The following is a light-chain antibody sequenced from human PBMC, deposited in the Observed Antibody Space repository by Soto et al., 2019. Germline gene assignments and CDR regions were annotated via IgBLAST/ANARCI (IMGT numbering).Light chain of an antibody. CDR2: EGS. Sequence: QSALTQPASVSGSPGQSITISCTGTSSDVGSYNLVSWYQQHPGKAPKLMIYEGSKRPSGVSNRFSGSKSGNTASLTISGLQAEDEADYYCGSYAGSSIVVFGGGTNVTVL. J-gene: IGLJ2*01. CDR1: SSDVGSYNL. CDR3: GSYAGSSIVV. V-gene: IGLV2-23*01.